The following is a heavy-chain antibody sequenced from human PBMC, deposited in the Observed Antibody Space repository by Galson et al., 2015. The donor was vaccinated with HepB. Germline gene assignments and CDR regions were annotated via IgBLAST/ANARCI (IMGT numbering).Heavy chain of an antibody. V-gene: IGHV1-46*01. CDR2: INPSGGST. CDR3: ARDAYCSGGSCYSDFDY. J-gene: IGHJ4*02. D-gene: IGHD2-15*01. CDR1: GYTFTSYY. Sequence: SVKVSCKASGYTFTSYYMHWVRQAPGQGLEWMGIINPSGGSTSYAQKFQGRVTMTRDTSTSTVYMELSSLRSEDTAVYYCARDAYCSGGSCYSDFDYWGQGTLVTVSS.